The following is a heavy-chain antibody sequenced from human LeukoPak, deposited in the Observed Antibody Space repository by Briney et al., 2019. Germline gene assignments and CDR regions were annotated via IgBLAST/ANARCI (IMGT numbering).Heavy chain of an antibody. D-gene: IGHD6-19*01. Sequence: ASVKVSCKASGYTFTSYDINWVRQATGQGLEWMGWINPNSGGTNYAQKFQGRVTMTRDTSISTAYMELSRLRSDDTAVYYCARDPSGWYYYYYMDVWGKGTTVTVSS. CDR1: GYTFTSYD. V-gene: IGHV1-2*02. J-gene: IGHJ6*03. CDR3: ARDPSGWYYYYYMDV. CDR2: INPNSGGT.